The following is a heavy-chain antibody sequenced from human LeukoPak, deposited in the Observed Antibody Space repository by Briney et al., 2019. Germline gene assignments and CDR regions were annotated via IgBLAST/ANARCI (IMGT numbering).Heavy chain of an antibody. J-gene: IGHJ4*02. Sequence: SETLSLTCTVSGGSISSGSYYWSWIRQPAGKGLEWIGRVYSSGSTNYNPSLKSRVSISVGTSKNQFSLRLSSVTAADTAVYYCARGGYCGGDCYFYYWGQGTLVTVSS. CDR3: ARGGYCGGDCYFYY. D-gene: IGHD2-21*02. V-gene: IGHV4-61*02. CDR1: GGSISSGSYY. CDR2: VYSSGST.